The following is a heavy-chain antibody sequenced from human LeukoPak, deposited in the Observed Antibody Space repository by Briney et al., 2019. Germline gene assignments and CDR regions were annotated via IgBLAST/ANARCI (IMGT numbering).Heavy chain of an antibody. CDR3: ARRRDGYNYFDY. CDR1: GYTFSSYY. J-gene: IGHJ4*02. Sequence: ASVKVSCKASGYTFSSYYIHWVRQAPGQGLEWMGIINPNGGSTSSAQKFQGRVTMTRDTSTSTVYMELSSLRSEDTAVYYCARRRDGYNYFDYWGQGTLVTVS. V-gene: IGHV1-46*01. D-gene: IGHD5-24*01. CDR2: INPNGGST.